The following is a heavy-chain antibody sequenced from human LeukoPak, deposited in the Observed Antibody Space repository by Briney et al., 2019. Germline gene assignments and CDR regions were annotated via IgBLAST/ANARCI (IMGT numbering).Heavy chain of an antibody. Sequence: GGSLRLSCAASRFIFSNYGMHWVRQAPGKGLEWVAFIRYDASNKYYADFVKGRFTISRDNSKNMLYLQMNSLRAEDTAVYYCAREDDFWSGYCFDYWGQGTLVTVSS. V-gene: IGHV3-30*02. CDR3: AREDDFWSGYCFDY. D-gene: IGHD3-3*01. CDR1: RFIFSNYG. J-gene: IGHJ4*02. CDR2: IRYDASNK.